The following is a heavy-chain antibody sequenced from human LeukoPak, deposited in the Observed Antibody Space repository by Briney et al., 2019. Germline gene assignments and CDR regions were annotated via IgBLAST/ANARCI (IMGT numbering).Heavy chain of an antibody. Sequence: PGGSLRLSCAASGFSFSNAWMNWVRQAPGRGLEGVGRIKSKSDGGTTDYAAPVKGRFTISRDDSKNTVYLQLNSLKTEDTAVYYCATGPSESRPGYWGQGTLVTVSS. CDR1: GFSFSNAW. J-gene: IGHJ4*02. V-gene: IGHV3-15*07. D-gene: IGHD1-26*01. CDR2: IKSKSDGGTT. CDR3: ATGPSESRPGY.